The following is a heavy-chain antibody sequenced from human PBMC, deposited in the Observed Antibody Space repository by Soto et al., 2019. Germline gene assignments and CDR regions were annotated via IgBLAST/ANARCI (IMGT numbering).Heavy chain of an antibody. V-gene: IGHV3-23*01. J-gene: IGHJ4*02. D-gene: IGHD6-6*01. CDR1: GFTFRSHW. CDR3: AKARLYSSSGYFDY. Sequence: GGSLRLSCAASGFTFRSHWMHWVRQAPGKGLVWVSAISGSGGSTYYADSVKGRFTISRDNSKNTLYLQMNSLRAEDTAVYYCAKARLYSSSGYFDYWGQGTLVTVSS. CDR2: ISGSGGST.